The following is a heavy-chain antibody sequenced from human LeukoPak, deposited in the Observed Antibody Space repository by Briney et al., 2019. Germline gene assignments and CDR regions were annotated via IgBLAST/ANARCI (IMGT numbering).Heavy chain of an antibody. V-gene: IGHV3-21*01. J-gene: IGHJ4*02. CDR1: GFTFSSYS. Sequence: GGSLRLSCAASGFTFSSYSMNWVRQAPGKGLEWVSSISSSSSYIYYADSVKVRFTISRDNAKNSLYLQMNSLRAEDTAVYYCARDPSGSYSYWGQGTLVTVSS. D-gene: IGHD1-26*01. CDR3: ARDPSGSYSY. CDR2: ISSSSSYI.